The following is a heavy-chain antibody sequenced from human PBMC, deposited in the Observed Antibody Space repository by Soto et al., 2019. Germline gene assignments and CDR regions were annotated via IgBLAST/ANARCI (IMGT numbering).Heavy chain of an antibody. J-gene: IGHJ4*02. CDR2: IWYDGSNK. Sequence: QVQLVESGGGVVQPGRSLRLSCAASGFTFSSYGMHWVRQAPGKGLEWVAVIWYDGSNKYYADSVKGRFTISRDNSKNTLYLQMNSLRAEDTAVYYCARDFNIVVVPADNFWGQGTLVTVSS. D-gene: IGHD2-2*01. CDR3: ARDFNIVVVPADNF. V-gene: IGHV3-33*01. CDR1: GFTFSSYG.